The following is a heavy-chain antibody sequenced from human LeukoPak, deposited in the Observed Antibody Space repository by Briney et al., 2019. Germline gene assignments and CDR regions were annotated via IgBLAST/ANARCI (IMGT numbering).Heavy chain of an antibody. CDR1: GFTFSSYS. V-gene: IGHV3-23*01. CDR3: AKGPTGTFKDLYYFDY. Sequence: PGGSLRLSCAASGFTFSSYSMNWVRQAPGKGLEWVSAISGSGGSTYYADSVKGRFTISRDNSKNTLYLQMNSLRAEDTAVYYCAKGPTGTFKDLYYFDYWGQGTLVTVSS. CDR2: ISGSGGST. D-gene: IGHD1-1*01. J-gene: IGHJ4*02.